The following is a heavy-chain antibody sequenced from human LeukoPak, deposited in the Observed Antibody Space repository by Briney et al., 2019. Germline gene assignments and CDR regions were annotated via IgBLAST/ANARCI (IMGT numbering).Heavy chain of an antibody. CDR3: AKDVDFWSVDPYYFDY. V-gene: IGHV3-23*01. D-gene: IGHD3-3*01. CDR2: ISGSGGST. Sequence: GGSLRLSCAASGFTFSSYAMSWVRQAPGKGLEWVSAISGSGGSTHYADSVKGRFTISRDNSKNTLYLQMNSLRAEDTAVYYCAKDVDFWSVDPYYFDYWGQGTLVTVSS. CDR1: GFTFSSYA. J-gene: IGHJ4*02.